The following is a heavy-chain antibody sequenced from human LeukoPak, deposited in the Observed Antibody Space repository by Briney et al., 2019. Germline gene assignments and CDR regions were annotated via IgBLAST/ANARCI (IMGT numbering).Heavy chain of an antibody. J-gene: IGHJ6*02. Sequence: SETLSLTCTVSGGSISSYYWSWIRQPPGKGLEWIGYIYYSGSTNYNPSLKSRVTISVDTSKNQFSLKLSSVTAADTAVYYCARDNWTGGSGRNYYYGMDVWGQGTTVTVSS. V-gene: IGHV4-59*12. CDR2: IYYSGST. CDR3: ARDNWTGGSGRNYYYGMDV. D-gene: IGHD3-10*01. CDR1: GGSISSYY.